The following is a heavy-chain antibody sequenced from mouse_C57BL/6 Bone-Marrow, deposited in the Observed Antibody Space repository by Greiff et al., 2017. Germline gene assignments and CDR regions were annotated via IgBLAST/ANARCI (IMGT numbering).Heavy chain of an antibody. CDR2: ISSGGSYT. CDR1: GFTFSSYG. V-gene: IGHV5-6*03. CDR3: ARNYYAMDY. J-gene: IGHJ4*01. Sequence: EVKVVESGEGLVKPGGSLKLSCAASGFTFSSYGMSWVRQTPDKRLEWVATISSGGSYTYYPDSVKGRFTISRDNAKNTLYLQMSSLKSEDTAMYYCARNYYAMDYWGQGTSVTVSS.